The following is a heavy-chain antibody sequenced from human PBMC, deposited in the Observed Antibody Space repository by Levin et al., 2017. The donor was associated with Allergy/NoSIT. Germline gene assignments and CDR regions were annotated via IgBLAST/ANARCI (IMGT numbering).Heavy chain of an antibody. CDR1: GFTFDDYG. CDR3: ARHRFTMNIHDGFDI. Sequence: GGSLRLSCAASGFTFDDYGMSWVRQAPGKGLEWVSGINWKGGSTGYADSVKGRLTIARENAKNSLYLQMNSLRSEYTALYHCARHRFTMNIHDGFDIWGQGTMVIVSS. J-gene: IGHJ3*02. V-gene: IGHV3-20*01. D-gene: IGHD2/OR15-2a*01. CDR2: INWKGGST.